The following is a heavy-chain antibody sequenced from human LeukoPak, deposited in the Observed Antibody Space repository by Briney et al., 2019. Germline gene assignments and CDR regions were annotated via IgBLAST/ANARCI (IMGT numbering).Heavy chain of an antibody. CDR2: IYHSGST. J-gene: IGHJ5*02. D-gene: IGHD3-10*01. CDR3: ARSSFGDRRDWFDP. V-gene: IGHV4-38-2*01. CDR1: DYSISIAYY. Sequence: SETLSLTCAVSDYSISIAYYWGWIRQPPGKGLEWIGSIYHSGSTYYNPSLKSRVTISVDTSKNQFSLKLSSVTAADTAIYYCARSSFGDRRDWFDPRGQGTLVTVPS.